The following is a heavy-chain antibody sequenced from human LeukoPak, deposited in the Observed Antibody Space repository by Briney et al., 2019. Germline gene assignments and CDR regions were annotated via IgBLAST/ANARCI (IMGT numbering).Heavy chain of an antibody. Sequence: ASVKVSCKASGHTFTSYDINWVRQATGQGLEWMGWMNPNSGNTGYAQKFQGRVTMTRNTSISTAYMELSSLRSEDTAVYYCARGPYDYVWGSYRYTDGGGMDVWGQGTTVTVSS. V-gene: IGHV1-8*01. D-gene: IGHD3-16*02. J-gene: IGHJ6*02. CDR2: MNPNSGNT. CDR1: GHTFTSYD. CDR3: ARGPYDYVWGSYRYTDGGGMDV.